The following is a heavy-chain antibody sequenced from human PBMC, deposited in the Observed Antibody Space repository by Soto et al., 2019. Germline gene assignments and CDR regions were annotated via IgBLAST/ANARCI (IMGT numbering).Heavy chain of an antibody. Sequence: RAALPISCKGSGGRHTSSWSSWVRQMPGKGLEWIVRIDPSDSYTNYSPSFQGHVTISADKSISTAHLQWSSLKASDTAMYYCARLGAVGYWGQGTLVP. V-gene: IGHV5-10-1*01. CDR1: GGRHTSSW. J-gene: IGHJ4*02. CDR3: ARLGAVGY. CDR2: IDPSDSYT. D-gene: IGHD6-19*01.